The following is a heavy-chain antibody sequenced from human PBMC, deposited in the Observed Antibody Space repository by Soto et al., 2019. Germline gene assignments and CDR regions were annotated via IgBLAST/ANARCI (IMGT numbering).Heavy chain of an antibody. J-gene: IGHJ3*02. CDR1: GFTFSSYA. V-gene: IGHV3-30-3*01. CDR3: AAYFDWLFNDAFDI. D-gene: IGHD3-9*01. Sequence: QVQLVESGGGVVQPGRSLRLSCAASGFTFSSYAMHWVRQAPGKGLEWVAVISYDGSNKYYADSVKGRFTISRDNSKNTLYLQMNSLRAEDTAVYYCAAYFDWLFNDAFDIWGQGTMVTVSS. CDR2: ISYDGSNK.